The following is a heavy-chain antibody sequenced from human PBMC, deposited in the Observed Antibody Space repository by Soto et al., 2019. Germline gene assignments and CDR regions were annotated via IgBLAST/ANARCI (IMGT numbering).Heavy chain of an antibody. D-gene: IGHD2-15*01. Sequence: QVQLVQSGAEVKKPGSSVKVSCKASGGTFSSYAISWVRQAPGQGLEWMGGIIPIFGTANYAQKFQGRVTSTADESTSTAYMELSSLRSEDTAVYYCARAILGYCSGGSCYGGGFDYWGQGTLVTVSS. CDR1: GGTFSSYA. CDR3: ARAILGYCSGGSCYGGGFDY. V-gene: IGHV1-69*01. CDR2: IIPIFGTA. J-gene: IGHJ4*02.